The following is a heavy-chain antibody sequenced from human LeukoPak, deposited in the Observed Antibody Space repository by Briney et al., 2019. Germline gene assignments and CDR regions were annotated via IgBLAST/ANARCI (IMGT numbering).Heavy chain of an antibody. J-gene: IGHJ1*01. CDR3: ARGNDDLQH. D-gene: IGHD3-16*01. CDR2: TNYNSTWYN. Sequence: SQTLSLTCAISGDSVSSSAAWNWIRQSPSRGLEWLGRTNYNSTWYNNYAVSVKSRITIKSDTSKNQFSLQLNSVTPEDTAVYYCARGNDDLQHWGQGTLVTVSS. CDR1: GDSVSSSAA. V-gene: IGHV6-1*01.